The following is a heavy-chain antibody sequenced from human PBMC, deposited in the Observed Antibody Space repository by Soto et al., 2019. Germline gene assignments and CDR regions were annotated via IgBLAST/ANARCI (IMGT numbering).Heavy chain of an antibody. Sequence: GGSLRLSCAASGFTFNIYALHWVRQAPGKGLEWVAVISFDGTKKYYRDSVKGRFTISRDNLKNTLYLQMNNLRVEDAALYFCAREDDYGYRYINYGLDVWGQGTTVTVSS. V-gene: IGHV3-30-3*01. CDR1: GFTFNIYA. CDR2: ISFDGTKK. D-gene: IGHD4-17*01. J-gene: IGHJ6*02. CDR3: AREDDYGYRYINYGLDV.